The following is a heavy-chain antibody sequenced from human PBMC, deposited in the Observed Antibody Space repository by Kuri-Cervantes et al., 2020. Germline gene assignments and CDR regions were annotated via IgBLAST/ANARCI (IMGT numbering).Heavy chain of an antibody. CDR2: ISSSGSTI. D-gene: IGHD4-17*01. CDR3: ARDPYYGDYVKTFDY. J-gene: IGHJ4*02. V-gene: IGHV3-11*04. CDR1: GFTFSDYY. Sequence: GGSLRLSCAASGFTFSDYYMSWIRQAPGKGLEWVSYISSSGSTIYYADSVKGRFTISRDNAKNSLYLQMNSLRAEDTAVYYCARDPYYGDYVKTFDYWGQGTLVTVSS.